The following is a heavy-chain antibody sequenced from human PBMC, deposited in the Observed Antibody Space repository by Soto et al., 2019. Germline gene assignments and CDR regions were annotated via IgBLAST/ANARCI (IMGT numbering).Heavy chain of an antibody. CDR1: SCSISSRTYY. CDR2: IYYSGST. V-gene: IGHV4-39*01. J-gene: IGHJ4*02. Sequence: SETLSLTCTVSSCSISSRTYYWGWIREPPGKGLEWIGSIYYSGSTYYNPSLKSRVSISVDTSKNQISLRLRSVTAADTAVYYCARLYSGTRPPDYWGQGTLVTVSS. CDR3: ARLYSGTRPPDY. D-gene: IGHD1-26*01.